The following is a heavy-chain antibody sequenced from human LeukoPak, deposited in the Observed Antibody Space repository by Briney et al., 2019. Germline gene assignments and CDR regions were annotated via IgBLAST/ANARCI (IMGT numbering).Heavy chain of an antibody. V-gene: IGHV3-74*01. D-gene: IGHD6-6*01. CDR3: ARGGYSGSYYRFS. J-gene: IGHJ4*02. Sequence: GGSLRLSCAASGFTISGFWMHWVRQAPGKGPEWLSRISKDGSDTVYADSAKGRFTASRDNAKNTVYLQVTNLRPEDTAVYFCARGGYSGSYYRFSWGQGTLVTVAS. CDR2: ISKDGSDT. CDR1: GFTISGFW.